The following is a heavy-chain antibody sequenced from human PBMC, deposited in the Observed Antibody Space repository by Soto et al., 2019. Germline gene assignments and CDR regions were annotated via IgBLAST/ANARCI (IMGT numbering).Heavy chain of an antibody. CDR3: ARLYGLDAFDI. J-gene: IGHJ3*02. V-gene: IGHV4-59*01. D-gene: IGHD4-17*01. Sequence: SKTLSLTCTVSGGSISSYYWSWIRQPPGKGLEWIGYIYYSGSTNYNPSLKSRVTISVDTSKNQFSLKLSSVTAADTAVYYCARLYGLDAFDIWGQGTMVTVSS. CDR1: GGSISSYY. CDR2: IYYSGST.